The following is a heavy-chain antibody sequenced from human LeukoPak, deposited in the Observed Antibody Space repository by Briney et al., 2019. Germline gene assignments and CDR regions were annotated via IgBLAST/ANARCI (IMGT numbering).Heavy chain of an antibody. CDR1: GFTFSSYA. CDR2: ISYDGSNK. CDR3: ARAPYDFWSGYMLYYYGMDV. D-gene: IGHD3-3*01. Sequence: GGSLRLSCAASGFTFSSYAMHWVRQAPGKGLEWVAVISYDGSNKYYADSVRGRFTISRDNSKNTLYLQMNSLRAEDTAVYYCARAPYDFWSGYMLYYYGMDVWGQGTTVTVSS. J-gene: IGHJ6*02. V-gene: IGHV3-30-3*01.